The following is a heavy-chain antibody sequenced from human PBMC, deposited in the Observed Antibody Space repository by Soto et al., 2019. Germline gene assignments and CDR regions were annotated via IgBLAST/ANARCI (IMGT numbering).Heavy chain of an antibody. Sequence: QVQLVESGGGVVQPGRSLRLSCAASGFTFSSYGMHWVRQAPGKGLEWVAVISYDGSNKYYADSVQGRFTISRDNSNNXXHLQINSLRAEDTAVYYCAKDRPSGSRPYYYGTDVWGQGTTVTVAS. CDR1: GFTFSSYG. CDR3: AKDRPSGSRPYYYGTDV. V-gene: IGHV3-30*18. D-gene: IGHD1-26*01. CDR2: ISYDGSNK. J-gene: IGHJ6*02.